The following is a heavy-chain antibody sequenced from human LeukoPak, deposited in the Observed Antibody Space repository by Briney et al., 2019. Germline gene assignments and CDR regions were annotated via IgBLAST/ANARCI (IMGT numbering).Heavy chain of an antibody. Sequence: VASVKVSCKASGYTFTSYYMYWVRQAPGQGLEWMGIINPNRGSTSYAQKFQGRVTMTRDMSTSTVYMELSSLRSEDTAVYYCARGERLLWFGELLYWDYWGQGTPVTVSS. CDR1: GYTFTSYY. CDR3: ARGERLLWFGELLYWDY. D-gene: IGHD3-10*01. CDR2: INPNRGST. V-gene: IGHV1-46*01. J-gene: IGHJ4*02.